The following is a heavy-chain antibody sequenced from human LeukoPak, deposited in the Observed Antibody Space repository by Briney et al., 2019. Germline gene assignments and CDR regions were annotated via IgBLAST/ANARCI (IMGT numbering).Heavy chain of an antibody. Sequence: GRSLRLSCAASGFTFRSYGMHWVRQAPGKGLEWVAVIWYDGSNKYYADSVKGRFTISRDNSKNTLYLQMNSLRAEDTAVYYCAKDRYGDYFDYWGQGTLVTVSS. CDR1: GFTFRSYG. CDR2: IWYDGSNK. V-gene: IGHV3-33*06. D-gene: IGHD4-17*01. J-gene: IGHJ4*02. CDR3: AKDRYGDYFDY.